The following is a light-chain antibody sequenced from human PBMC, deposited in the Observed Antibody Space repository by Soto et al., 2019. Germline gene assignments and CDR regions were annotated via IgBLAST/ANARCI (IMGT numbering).Light chain of an antibody. Sequence: AIQMTQSPSSLSASVGDRVTITCRASRDIKNDLGWYQQKPGRAPKLLMYAASTLHTEVPLRFSGSGSGSDFTLTISSLQPEDFATYYCLQDYSYPYTFGQGTTLEIK. CDR2: AAS. J-gene: IGKJ2*01. CDR3: LQDYSYPYT. CDR1: RDIKND. V-gene: IGKV1-6*01.